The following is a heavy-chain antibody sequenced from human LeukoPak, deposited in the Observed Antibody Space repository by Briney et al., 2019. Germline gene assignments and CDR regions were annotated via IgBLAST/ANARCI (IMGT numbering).Heavy chain of an antibody. D-gene: IGHD1-1*01. CDR2: NNHNSGGT. Sequence: ASVKVSCKASGYTPTGDYMHSVRQAPGQGLEWMGWNNHNSGGTNYAQKFQGRVTMTSDTSISKAYMELSRLTSDDTAVYYCARDRGIGRYDAFDIWGQGTMVTVSS. V-gene: IGHV1-2*02. CDR3: ARDRGIGRYDAFDI. CDR1: GYTPTGDY. J-gene: IGHJ3*02.